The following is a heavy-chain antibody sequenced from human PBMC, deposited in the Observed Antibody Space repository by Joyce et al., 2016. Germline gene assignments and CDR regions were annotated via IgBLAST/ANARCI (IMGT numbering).Heavy chain of an antibody. CDR3: AKRYDYVDY. V-gene: IGHV3-30*18. Sequence: QVQLVESGGGVVQPGRSLRLSCAASGFTFSNYGMHWVRQATGKGLEWVAVIAKEGNKKDYADSVKGRFTISRDNSKDTLYLQMNSLRAEDTAVYYCAKRYDYVDYWGQGTLVTVSS. J-gene: IGHJ4*02. CDR2: IAKEGNKK. D-gene: IGHD3-16*01. CDR1: GFTFSNYG.